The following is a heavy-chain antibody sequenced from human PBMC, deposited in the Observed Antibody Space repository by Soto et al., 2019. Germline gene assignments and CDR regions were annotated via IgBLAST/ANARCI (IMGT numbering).Heavy chain of an antibody. Sequence: PGESLKISCNGSGYSFTSYWIGWVRQMPGKGLEWMGIIYPGDSDARYSPSFQGQVTISADKSISTAYLQWSSLKASDTAMYYCARQEHYYDSSGQSLFWGQGTLVTVSS. J-gene: IGHJ4*02. CDR1: GYSFTSYW. CDR2: IYPGDSDA. D-gene: IGHD3-22*01. CDR3: ARQEHYYDSSGQSLF. V-gene: IGHV5-51*01.